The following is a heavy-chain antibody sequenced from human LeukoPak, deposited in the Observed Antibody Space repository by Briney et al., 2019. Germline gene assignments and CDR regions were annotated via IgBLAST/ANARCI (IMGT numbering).Heavy chain of an antibody. Sequence: PSETLSLTCTVSGGSISSYYWSWIRQPPGKGLEWIGYIYYSGGTNYNPSLKSRVTISVDTSKNQFSLKLSSVTAADTAVYYCARAGYGYGDYYYYYYMDVWGKETTVTVSS. V-gene: IGHV4-59*01. CDR2: IYYSGGT. CDR3: ARAGYGYGDYYYYYYMDV. CDR1: GGSISSYY. J-gene: IGHJ6*03. D-gene: IGHD4-17*01.